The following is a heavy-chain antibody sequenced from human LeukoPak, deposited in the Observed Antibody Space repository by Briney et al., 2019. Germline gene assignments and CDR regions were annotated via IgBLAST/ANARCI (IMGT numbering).Heavy chain of an antibody. V-gene: IGHV1-18*01. Sequence: GASVKVSCKASGYTFTSYGISWVRQAPGQGLEWMGWISAYNGNTNYAQKLQGRVTMTTDTSTSTAYMELRSLRSDDTAVYYCARDLVRYYYDSSGYPDYWGQGTLVTVSS. CDR1: GYTFTSYG. CDR3: ARDLVRYYYDSSGYPDY. J-gene: IGHJ4*02. D-gene: IGHD3-22*01. CDR2: ISAYNGNT.